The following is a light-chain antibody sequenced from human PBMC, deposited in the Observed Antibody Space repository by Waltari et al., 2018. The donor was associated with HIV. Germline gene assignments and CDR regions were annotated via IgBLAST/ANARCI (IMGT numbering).Light chain of an antibody. CDR1: SSYIGGYNS. J-gene: IGLJ3*02. CDR3: ASYTSSNVV. Sequence: QSALTQPASVSGSPGQSITISCIGISSYIGGYNSLSWNQKLPGKAPKLMMYEVSDRPSGVSFRFSGSKSGNTASLTISGLQAEDEGDYYCASYTSSNVVFGGGTKLTVL. V-gene: IGLV2-14*01. CDR2: EVS.